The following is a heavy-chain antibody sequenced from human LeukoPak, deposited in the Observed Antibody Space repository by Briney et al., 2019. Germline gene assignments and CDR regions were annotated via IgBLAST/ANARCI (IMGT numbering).Heavy chain of an antibody. CDR3: ARDQYSSGEKGFDY. V-gene: IGHV4-59*13. CDR1: GGSISSYY. J-gene: IGHJ4*02. Sequence: SETLSLTCTVSGGSISSYYWSWIRQPPGKGLEWIGYIYYSGSTNYNPSLKSRVTISVDTSKNQFALKLSSVTAADTAVYYCARDQYSSGEKGFDYWGQGTLVTVSS. D-gene: IGHD6-19*01. CDR2: IYYSGST.